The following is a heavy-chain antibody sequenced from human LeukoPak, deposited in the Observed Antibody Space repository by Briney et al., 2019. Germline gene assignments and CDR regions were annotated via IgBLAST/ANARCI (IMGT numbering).Heavy chain of an antibody. J-gene: IGHJ4*02. V-gene: IGHV1-46*03. D-gene: IGHD6-13*01. Sequence: ASVKVSCKAYGYTFTSYYMHWVRQAPGQGLESMGIINPSGGSTSYAQKFQGRVTMTRDTSTSTVYMELSSLRSDDTAVYYCARDQAAAGTYWGQGTLVTVSS. CDR2: INPSGGST. CDR3: ARDQAAAGTY. CDR1: GYTFTSYY.